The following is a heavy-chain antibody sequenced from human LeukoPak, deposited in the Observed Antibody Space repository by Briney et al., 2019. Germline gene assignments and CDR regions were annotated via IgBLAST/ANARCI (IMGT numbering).Heavy chain of an antibody. CDR2: ISGSGGST. D-gene: IGHD3-9*01. CDR3: AKDFWDQTYYDILTGYYRGGHFDY. CDR1: GFTFSSYA. V-gene: IGHV3-23*01. J-gene: IGHJ4*02. Sequence: PGGSLRLPCAASGFTFSSYAMSWVRQAPGKGLEWVSAISGSGGSTYYADSVKGRFTISRDNSKNTLYLQMNSLRAEDTAVYYCAKDFWDQTYYDILTGYYRGGHFDYWGQGTLVTVSS.